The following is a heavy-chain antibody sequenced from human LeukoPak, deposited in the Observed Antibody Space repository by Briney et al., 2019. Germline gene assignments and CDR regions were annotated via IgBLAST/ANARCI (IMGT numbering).Heavy chain of an antibody. D-gene: IGHD3-3*01. CDR2: IYTSGST. CDR1: GGSISSYY. J-gene: IGHJ4*02. Sequence: KPSETLSLTCTVSGGSISSYYWSWIRQPAGKGLEWIGRIYTSGSTNYNPSLKSRVTMSVDTSKNQFSLKLSSVTAADTAVYYCARDREFLSYDFWSGYYDYWDQGTLVTVSS. V-gene: IGHV4-4*07. CDR3: ARDREFLSYDFWSGYYDY.